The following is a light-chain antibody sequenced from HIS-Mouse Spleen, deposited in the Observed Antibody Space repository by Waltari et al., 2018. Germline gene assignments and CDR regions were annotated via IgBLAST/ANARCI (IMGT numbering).Light chain of an antibody. V-gene: IGLV2-14*01. CDR2: EVS. CDR1: SSDVGGYNY. CDR3: SSYTSSSPYV. J-gene: IGLJ1*01. Sequence: QSALTQPASVSGSPGQSITISCTGTSSDVGGYNYVSWYQQHPGKAPKPMIYEVSNRPSGVSNRFSGSKSGNPASLTISGLQAEDEADYYCSSYTSSSPYVFGTGTKVTVL.